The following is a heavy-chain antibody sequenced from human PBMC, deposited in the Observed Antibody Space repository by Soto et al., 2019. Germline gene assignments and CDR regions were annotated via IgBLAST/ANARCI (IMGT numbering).Heavy chain of an antibody. D-gene: IGHD2-2*01. J-gene: IGHJ5*02. Sequence: GGSLRLSCAASGFTFSSYWMHWVRQAPGKGLVWVSRINSDGSSTSYADSVKGRFTISRDNAKNTLYLQMNSLRAEDTAVYYCARETGGYCSSTSCFFGQNWFDPWSQGTLVTVSS. CDR1: GFTFSSYW. V-gene: IGHV3-74*01. CDR2: INSDGSST. CDR3: ARETGGYCSSTSCFFGQNWFDP.